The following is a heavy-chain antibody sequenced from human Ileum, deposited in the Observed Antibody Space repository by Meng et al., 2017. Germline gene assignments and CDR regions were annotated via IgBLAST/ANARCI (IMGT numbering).Heavy chain of an antibody. V-gene: IGHV1-2*06. J-gene: IGHJ4*02. CDR1: GYTFTGNN. CDR2: IYPHNGAT. Sequence: QVQLVKSGAEVKKPGASVKGSCKTSGYTFTGNNIPWVRQAPGQGIEWMGRIYPHNGATNYAQTFQGRVTMTGDTSIATAYMELNRLTSDDTAVYYCARGVAENWGQGTLVTVSS. D-gene: IGHD6-19*01. CDR3: ARGVAEN.